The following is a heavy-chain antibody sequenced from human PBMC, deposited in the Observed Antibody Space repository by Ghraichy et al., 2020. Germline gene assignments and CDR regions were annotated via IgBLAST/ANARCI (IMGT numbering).Heavy chain of an antibody. CDR1: GFIFSSYW. J-gene: IGHJ4*02. CDR2: IKQDGSEK. Sequence: GGSLRLSCAASGFIFSSYWMTWVRQAPGKGLEWVANIKQDGSEKHYVDSVKGRFTISRDNAKNSLYLQMNSLRAEDTAVYYCAREYGSGRYYSFDYWGPGTLVTVSS. CDR3: AREYGSGRYYSFDY. D-gene: IGHD3-10*01. V-gene: IGHV3-7*01.